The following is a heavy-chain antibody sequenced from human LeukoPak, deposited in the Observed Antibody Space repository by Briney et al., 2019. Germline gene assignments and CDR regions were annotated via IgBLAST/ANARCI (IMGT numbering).Heavy chain of an antibody. CDR3: ARRTTVTIPFGY. Sequence: SETLSLTCAVYGGSFSGYYWSWIRQPPGKGLEWIGEINHSGSTNYNPSLKSRVTISVDTSKNQFSLKLSSVTAADTAVYYCARRTTVTIPFGYWGQGTLVTVSS. D-gene: IGHD4-11*01. CDR1: GGSFSGYY. J-gene: IGHJ4*02. CDR2: INHSGST. V-gene: IGHV4-34*01.